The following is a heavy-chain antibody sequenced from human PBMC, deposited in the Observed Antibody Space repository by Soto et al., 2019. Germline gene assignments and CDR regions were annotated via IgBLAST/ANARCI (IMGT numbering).Heavy chain of an antibody. V-gene: IGHV4-31*03. Sequence: QVQLQESGPGLVKPSQTLSLTCTVSGGSISSGGYYWTWIRQHPGKGLECIGYNYYSGITYYNPSLTSRVTISLDTSKNQFSLKLSSVTAADTAVYYCARGSSIAGLYYGMDVWGQGTTVTVSS. CDR3: ARGSSIAGLYYGMDV. CDR2: NYYSGIT. J-gene: IGHJ6*02. CDR1: GGSISSGGYY. D-gene: IGHD6-6*01.